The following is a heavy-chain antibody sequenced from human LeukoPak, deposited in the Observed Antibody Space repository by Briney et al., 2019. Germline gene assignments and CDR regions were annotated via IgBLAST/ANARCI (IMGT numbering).Heavy chain of an antibody. V-gene: IGHV3-30-3*01. CDR1: GFTFSSYA. CDR2: ISYDGSNK. Sequence: GGSLRLSCAASGFTFSSYAMHWVRQAPGKGLEWVAVISYDGSNKYYAGSVKGRFTISRDNSKNTLYLQMNSLRAEDTAVYYCARDDYGFDPWGQGTLVTVSS. CDR3: ARDDYGFDP. D-gene: IGHD4-17*01. J-gene: IGHJ5*02.